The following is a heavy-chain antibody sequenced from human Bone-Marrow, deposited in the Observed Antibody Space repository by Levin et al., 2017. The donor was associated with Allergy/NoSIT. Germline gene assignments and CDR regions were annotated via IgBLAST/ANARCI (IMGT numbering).Heavy chain of an antibody. CDR1: GFTFNTYT. J-gene: IGHJ4*02. V-gene: IGHV3-21*01. D-gene: IGHD2-2*01. Sequence: GGSLRLSCAASGFTFNTYTMNWVRQAPGKGLEWVSSITSSNSYIYYADSVKGRFTISRDNAKNSLFLQMNSLRAEDTAVYYCVAGKHQGDYWGQGTLVTVSS. CDR2: ITSSNSYI. CDR3: VAGKHQGDY.